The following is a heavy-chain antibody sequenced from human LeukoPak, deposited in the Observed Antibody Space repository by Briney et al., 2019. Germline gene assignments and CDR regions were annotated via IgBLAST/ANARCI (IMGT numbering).Heavy chain of an antibody. CDR2: INHSGST. Sequence: PSETLSLTCTVSGGSISSSSYYWGWIRQPPGKGLEWIGEINHSGSTNYNPSLKSRVTISVDTSKNQFSLKLSSVTAADTAVYYCARACSGSYYKYYYYYYYMDVWGKGPRSPSP. J-gene: IGHJ6*03. CDR1: GGSISSSSYY. CDR3: ARACSGSYYKYYYYYYYMDV. D-gene: IGHD3-10*02. V-gene: IGHV4-39*07.